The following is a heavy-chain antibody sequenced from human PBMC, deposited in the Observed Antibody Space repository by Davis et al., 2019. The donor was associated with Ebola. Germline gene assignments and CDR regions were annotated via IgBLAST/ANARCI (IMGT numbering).Heavy chain of an antibody. CDR3: AKDKNYDFWSGYPHDAFDI. D-gene: IGHD3-3*01. Sequence: LSLTCAASGFTFSSYAMSWVRQAPGKGLEWVSAISDSGGSTYYADSVKGRFTISRDNSKNTLYLQMNSLRAEDTAIYYCAKDKNYDFWSGYPHDAFDIWGQGTMVTVSS. V-gene: IGHV3-23*01. CDR2: ISDSGGST. CDR1: GFTFSSYA. J-gene: IGHJ3*02.